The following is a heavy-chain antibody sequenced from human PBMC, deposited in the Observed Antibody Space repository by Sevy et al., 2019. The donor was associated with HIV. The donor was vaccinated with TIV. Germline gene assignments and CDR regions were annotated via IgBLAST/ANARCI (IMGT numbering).Heavy chain of an antibody. CDR2: ISGSGGYT. CDR1: GFTFSSYA. CDR3: ANRGQTSGWFDC. Sequence: GGSLRLSCAASGFTFSSYAMSWVRQAPGKGLEWVSTISGSGGYTYYTDFVKGRFTISRDNSRNTLFLQLNSLRAEDTAVYYCANRGQTSGWFDCWGQRTLVTVSS. D-gene: IGHD3-10*01. V-gene: IGHV3-23*01. J-gene: IGHJ5*01.